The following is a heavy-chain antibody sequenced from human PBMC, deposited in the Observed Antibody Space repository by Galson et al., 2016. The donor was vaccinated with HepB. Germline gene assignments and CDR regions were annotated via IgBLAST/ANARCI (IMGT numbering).Heavy chain of an antibody. CDR3: ARLGYSAYVLDS. J-gene: IGHJ4*02. Sequence: SETLSLTCTVSGGSISRSRYFWGWIRQPPGRGLEWIGNIYYNETTYYNPFLRSRVSISVDTSKSQLSLKLNSVTAADTAVYYCARLGYSAYVLDSWGQGTRVSVS. V-gene: IGHV4-39*01. CDR2: IYYNETT. D-gene: IGHD5-12*01. CDR1: GGSISRSRYF.